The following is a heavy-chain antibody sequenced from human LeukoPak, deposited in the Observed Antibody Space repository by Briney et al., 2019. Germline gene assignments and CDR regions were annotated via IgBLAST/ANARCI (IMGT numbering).Heavy chain of an antibody. CDR3: LRGDRRDY. Sequence: GGSLRLSCAASGFTFSRSWMHWVRQGPGKGLEWVSSIDSSGGYMFYADSVKGRFIISRDNAKDSLYLQMNSLRVEDTAVYYCLRGDRRDYWGQGTLVTVSS. J-gene: IGHJ4*02. CDR1: GFTFSRSW. V-gene: IGHV3-21*06. CDR2: IDSSGGYM.